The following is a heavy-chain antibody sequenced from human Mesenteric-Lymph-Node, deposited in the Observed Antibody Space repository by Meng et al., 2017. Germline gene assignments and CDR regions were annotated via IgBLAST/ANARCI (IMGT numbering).Heavy chain of an antibody. CDR1: GFTFSSYG. J-gene: IGHJ5*02. Sequence: GESLKISCAASGFTFSSYGMHWVRQAPGKGLEWVAVIWYDGSNKYYADSVKGRFTISRDNSKNTLYLQMTSLRAEDTAVYYCARGTGLDCVDPWGQGTLVTVSS. CDR2: IWYDGSNK. CDR3: ARGTGLDCVDP. D-gene: IGHD3/OR15-3a*01. V-gene: IGHV3-33*01.